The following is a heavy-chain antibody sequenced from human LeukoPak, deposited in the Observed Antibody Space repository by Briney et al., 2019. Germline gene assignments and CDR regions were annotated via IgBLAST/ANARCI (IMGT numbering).Heavy chain of an antibody. J-gene: IGHJ4*02. V-gene: IGHV1-2*02. D-gene: IGHD4-23*01. CDR3: ARDRGQLVFDY. CDR1: GYTFTGYY. CDR2: IDPNSGAT. Sequence: GASVKVSCKPSGYTFTGYYLHWVRQAPGQGLEWMGWIDPNSGATKYAQNFQGRVAMTGDTSISTVYMELSRLRSDDTDVYYCARDRGQLVFDYWGQGTLVTVSS.